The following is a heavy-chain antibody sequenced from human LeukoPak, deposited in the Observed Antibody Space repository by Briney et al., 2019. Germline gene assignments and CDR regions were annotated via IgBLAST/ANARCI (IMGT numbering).Heavy chain of an antibody. J-gene: IGHJ4*02. Sequence: PGGSLRLSCAASGFTLSSYAMSWVRQAPGKGLEWVSAISGSGGSTYYADSVKGRFTISRDNSKNTLYLQMNSLRAEDTAVYYCAKHQSHYCDSSGYYHFDYWGQGTLVTVSS. CDR2: ISGSGGST. CDR1: GFTLSSYA. CDR3: AKHQSHYCDSSGYYHFDY. V-gene: IGHV3-23*01. D-gene: IGHD3-22*01.